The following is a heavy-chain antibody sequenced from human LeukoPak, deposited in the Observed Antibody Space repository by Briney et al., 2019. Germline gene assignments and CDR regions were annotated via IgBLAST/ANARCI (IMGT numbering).Heavy chain of an antibody. CDR3: ARKYGGYADY. D-gene: IGHD5-12*01. J-gene: IGHJ4*02. CDR1: GFTFSSYS. V-gene: IGHV3-48*02. Sequence: PGGSLRLSCAASGFTFSSYSMTWVRQAPGKGLEWVSHISGGSSSVYYADSVKGRFTISRDNAKNSLYLQMNNLRDEDTAVYYCARKYGGYADYWGQGTLVTVSS. CDR2: ISGGSSSV.